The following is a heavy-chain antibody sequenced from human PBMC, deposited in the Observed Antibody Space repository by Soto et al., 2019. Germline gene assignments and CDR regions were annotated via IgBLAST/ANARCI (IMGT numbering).Heavy chain of an antibody. D-gene: IGHD2-2*01. CDR1: GFSFSTYA. V-gene: IGHV3-23*01. CDR2: ISAGGGNT. CDR3: AKHAEYQLVSWFDP. J-gene: IGHJ5*02. Sequence: EVQLLASGGGLVQPGGSLRLSCAVSGFSFSTYAMSWVRQAPGKGLEWVSGISAGGGNTYYADSVRGRFTISRDNSKDTLYLQITSLRAEDTAFYYCAKHAEYQLVSWFDPWGQGTLVTVSS.